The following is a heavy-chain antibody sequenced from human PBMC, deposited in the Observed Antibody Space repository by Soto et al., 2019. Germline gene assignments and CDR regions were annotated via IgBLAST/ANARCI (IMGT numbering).Heavy chain of an antibody. CDR3: ARHEVSGFDP. J-gene: IGHJ5*02. CDR1: GYSLTSYW. V-gene: IGHV5-10-1*01. Sequence: PGESRRISGKGSGYSLTSYWISGGRQMPGKGLEWMGRIDPSDSCTNYSPSFQGHVTISADKSISTASLQWSSLKASDIAMYYCARHEVSGFDPWGQGTLVTVSS. CDR2: IDPSDSCT.